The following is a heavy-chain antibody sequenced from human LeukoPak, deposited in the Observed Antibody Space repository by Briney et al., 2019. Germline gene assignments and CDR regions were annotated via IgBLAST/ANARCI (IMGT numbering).Heavy chain of an antibody. J-gene: IGHJ4*02. CDR1: GFTVSSYE. CDR2: ISSGGSTI. Sequence: PGGSLRLSCAASGFTVSSYEMNWVRQAPGNGLEWVSYISSGGSTIYYADSGTGRLTTSRDNAKNSLYLKMSSLRAEDTAVYYCARVYGAVEMVATTPFDYWGQGTLVTVSS. D-gene: IGHD5-24*01. V-gene: IGHV3-48*03. CDR3: ARVYGAVEMVATTPFDY.